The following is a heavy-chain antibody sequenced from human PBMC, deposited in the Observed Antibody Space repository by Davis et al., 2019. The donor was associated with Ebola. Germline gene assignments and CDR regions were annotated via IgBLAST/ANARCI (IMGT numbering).Heavy chain of an antibody. CDR1: GGSISSSSYY. CDR3: ARMGSRLLWFGELGGDY. Sequence: SETLSLTCAVSGGSISSSSYYWGWIRQPPGKGLEWIGSIYYSGSTYYNPSLKSRVTISVDTSKNQFSLKLSSVTAADTAVYYCARMGSRLLWFGELGGDYWGQGTLVTVSS. D-gene: IGHD3-10*01. V-gene: IGHV4-39*01. J-gene: IGHJ4*02. CDR2: IYYSGST.